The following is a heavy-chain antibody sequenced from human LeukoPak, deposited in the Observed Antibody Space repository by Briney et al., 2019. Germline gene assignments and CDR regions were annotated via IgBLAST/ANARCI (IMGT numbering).Heavy chain of an antibody. CDR2: IGGSGGAA. CDR3: AKDQAFSNYYFDF. D-gene: IGHD4-11*01. V-gene: IGHV3-23*01. CDR1: GFTFSSYA. Sequence: GGSLRLSCAASGFTFSSYAMSWVRQAPGKGLEWVSDIGGSGGAAYYADSVKGRFTISRDNSKNTLYLQMNSLRADDTAVYYCAKDQAFSNYYFDFWGQGTLVTVSS. J-gene: IGHJ4*02.